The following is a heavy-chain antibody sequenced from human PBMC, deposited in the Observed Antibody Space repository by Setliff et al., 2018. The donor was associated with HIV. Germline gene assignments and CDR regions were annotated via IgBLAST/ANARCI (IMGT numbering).Heavy chain of an antibody. CDR2: IYWDDEK. CDR3: AHRRGGDRGTNNRFDP. V-gene: IGHV2-5*05. CDR1: GFSFTTSGVA. D-gene: IGHD1-1*01. J-gene: IGHJ5*02. Sequence: ESGPTLVNPTQTLTLTCNFSGFSFTTSGVAVGWIRQPPGKALEWLALIYWDDEKRYVPSLQSRLSITKDPSENQVVLTMTNMDPVDTATYYCAHRRGGDRGTNNRFDPWGQGALVTVSS.